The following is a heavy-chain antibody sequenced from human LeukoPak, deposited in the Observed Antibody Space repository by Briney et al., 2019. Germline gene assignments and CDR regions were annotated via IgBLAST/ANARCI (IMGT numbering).Heavy chain of an antibody. CDR2: SRNKAHRYTT. Sequence: PGGSLRLSCAASGFTFSDHYMDWVRQAPGKGLEWVGRSRNKAHRYTTEYAASVKGRFSISRDDSKNSLYLQMNSLKTEDTAVYYCARDLTSWGYFDYWGQGTLVTVFS. V-gene: IGHV3-72*01. D-gene: IGHD7-27*01. CDR3: ARDLTSWGYFDY. J-gene: IGHJ4*02. CDR1: GFTFSDHY.